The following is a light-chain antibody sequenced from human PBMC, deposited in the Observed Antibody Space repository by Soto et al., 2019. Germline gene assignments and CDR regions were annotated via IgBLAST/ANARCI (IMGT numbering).Light chain of an antibody. CDR1: VGL. Sequence: QSVLTQPAPVSGSPGQSITISCTGTVGLVSWYQQHPGKVPKLIIYDDTKRPSGVSNRFSGSKSGNTASLTISGLQAEDEADYYCSSYTSSSTLYVFGTGTKVTVL. CDR3: SSYTSSSTLYV. CDR2: DDT. V-gene: IGLV2-14*02. J-gene: IGLJ1*01.